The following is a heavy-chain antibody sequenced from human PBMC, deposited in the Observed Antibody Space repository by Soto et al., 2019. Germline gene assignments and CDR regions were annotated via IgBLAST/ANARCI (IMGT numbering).Heavy chain of an antibody. CDR2: ISSSSSYI. Sequence: GGSLRLSCAASGFTFSSYSMNWVRQAPGKGLEWVSSISSSSSYIYYADSVKGRFTISRDNAKNSLYLQMNSLRAEDTAVYYCAREKGLWFGEFDYWGQGTLVTVSS. V-gene: IGHV3-21*01. CDR3: AREKGLWFGEFDY. D-gene: IGHD3-10*01. CDR1: GFTFSSYS. J-gene: IGHJ4*02.